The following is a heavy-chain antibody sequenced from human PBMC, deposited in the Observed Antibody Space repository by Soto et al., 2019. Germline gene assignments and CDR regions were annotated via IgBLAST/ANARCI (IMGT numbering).Heavy chain of an antibody. CDR3: ARDRCYDGTCYSASDS. D-gene: IGHD2-15*01. V-gene: IGHV3-48*02. CDR1: GFRFSAYN. Sequence: GGSLSLSYASSGFRFSAYNMDWVRQAPGKGPEWIAHISTTSFTIYYADSVKGRFTISRDNDRNSLYLEMNSLRDEDTAVYYCARDRCYDGTCYSASDSWGQGTLVNVSS. J-gene: IGHJ5*01. CDR2: ISTTSFTI.